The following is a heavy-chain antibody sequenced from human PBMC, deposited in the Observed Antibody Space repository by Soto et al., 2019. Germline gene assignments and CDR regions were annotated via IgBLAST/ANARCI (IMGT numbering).Heavy chain of an antibody. CDR3: ARREIQGPIDY. CDR2: IYYSGTT. V-gene: IGHV4-28*01. CDR1: GYSISSSNW. J-gene: IGHJ4*02. D-gene: IGHD1-26*01. Sequence: PSETLSLTCAVSGYSISSSNWWGWIRQPPGKGLEWIGYIYYSGTTYHNPSLKSRVTMSVDTSKNQFSLKLTSVTAVDTAVYYCARREIQGPIDYWGQGTLVT.